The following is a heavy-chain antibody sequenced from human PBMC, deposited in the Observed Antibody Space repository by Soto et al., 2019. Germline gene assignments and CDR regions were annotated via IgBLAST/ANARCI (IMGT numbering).Heavy chain of an antibody. D-gene: IGHD6-13*01. CDR1: GGTFSSYA. V-gene: IGHV1-69*13. J-gene: IGHJ6*02. Sequence: AASVKVSCKASGGTFSSYAISWVRQAPGQGLEWMGGIIPIFGTANYAQKFQGRVTITADESTSTAYMELSSLRSEDTAVYYCARAPYSSSWSYYYYGMDVWGQGTTVTVSS. CDR2: IIPIFGTA. CDR3: ARAPYSSSWSYYYYGMDV.